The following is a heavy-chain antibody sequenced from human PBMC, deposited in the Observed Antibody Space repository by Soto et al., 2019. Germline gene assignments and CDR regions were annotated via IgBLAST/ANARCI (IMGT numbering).Heavy chain of an antibody. D-gene: IGHD1-1*01. Sequence: QVQLVQSGAEVKKPGSSVKVSCKASGGTFSSYAISWVRQAPGQGLEWMGGIIPSFGTANYAQKLQGRVTITADESTSIAYMELSSLRSEDTAVYYCAREITDQTGTPTRYYYGMDVWGQGTTVTVSS. CDR1: GGTFSSYA. CDR3: AREITDQTGTPTRYYYGMDV. CDR2: IIPSFGTA. J-gene: IGHJ6*02. V-gene: IGHV1-69*12.